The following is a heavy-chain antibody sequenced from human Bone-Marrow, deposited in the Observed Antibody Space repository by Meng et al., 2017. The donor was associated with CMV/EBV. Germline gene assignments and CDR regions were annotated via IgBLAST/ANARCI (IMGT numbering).Heavy chain of an antibody. V-gene: IGHV4-34*01. CDR3: ARDLSIAAAGTRGWFDP. CDR1: GGSFSGYY. Sequence: SQTPSLTCAVYGGSFSGYYWSWIRQPPGKGLEWIGEINHSGSTNYNPSLKSRVTISVDTSKNQFSLKLSSVTAADTAVYYCARDLSIAAAGTRGWFDPWGQGTLVTVSS. CDR2: INHSGST. J-gene: IGHJ5*02. D-gene: IGHD6-13*01.